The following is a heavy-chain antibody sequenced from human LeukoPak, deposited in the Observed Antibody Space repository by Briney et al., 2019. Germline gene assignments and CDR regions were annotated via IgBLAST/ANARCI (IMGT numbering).Heavy chain of an antibody. D-gene: IGHD5-12*01. J-gene: IGHJ6*02. Sequence: PGGSLRLSCAASGFTFSDYYMSWIRQAPGKGLEWVSYISSSGSTIYYADSVKGRFTISRDNAKNSLYLQMNSLRAEDTAVYYCAGGYSGYDPSYYYGMDVWGQGTTVTVSS. CDR3: AGGYSGYDPSYYYGMDV. V-gene: IGHV3-11*04. CDR1: GFTFSDYY. CDR2: ISSSGSTI.